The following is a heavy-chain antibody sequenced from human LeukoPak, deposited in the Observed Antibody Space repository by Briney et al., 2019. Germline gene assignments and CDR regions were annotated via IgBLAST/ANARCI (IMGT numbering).Heavy chain of an antibody. D-gene: IGHD5-18*01. CDR2: ISGSGGST. CDR3: AKTPTYSYGYLDY. V-gene: IGHV3-23*01. J-gene: IGHJ4*02. Sequence: GGSLRLSCAASGFTFSSYAMSWVRQAPGKGLEWVSAISGSGGSTYYADSVKGRFTISRDNSKNTPYLQMNSLRAEDTAVYYCAKTPTYSYGYLDYWGQGTLVTVSS. CDR1: GFTFSSYA.